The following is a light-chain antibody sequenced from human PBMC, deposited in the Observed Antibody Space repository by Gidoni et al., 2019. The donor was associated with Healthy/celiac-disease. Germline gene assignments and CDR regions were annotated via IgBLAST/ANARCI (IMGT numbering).Light chain of an antibody. Sequence: DIQMTQSPSSLSASVGDRVTITCRASQRISSYLNWYQQKPLNAPKLLIYAASSLQSGVPSRFSGSGSGTDFTLTISSLQPEDFATYYCQQSYSTPRTFGQGTKVEIK. J-gene: IGKJ1*01. CDR2: AAS. CDR1: QRISSY. CDR3: QQSYSTPRT. V-gene: IGKV1-39*01.